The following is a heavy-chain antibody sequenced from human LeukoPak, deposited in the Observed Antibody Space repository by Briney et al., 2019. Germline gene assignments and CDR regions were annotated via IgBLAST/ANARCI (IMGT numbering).Heavy chain of an antibody. J-gene: IGHJ5*02. CDR1: GYSFTSYW. CDR3: ARLGYYYDSGNWFDP. CDR2: IYPGDSGT. Sequence: GESLKISCKGSGYSFTSYWIGWVRQMPGKGLEWMGIIYPGDSGTRYSPSFQGQVTISADKSISTAYLQWSSLKASDTAMYYCARLGYYYDSGNWFDPWGQGTLVTVSS. D-gene: IGHD3-22*01. V-gene: IGHV5-51*01.